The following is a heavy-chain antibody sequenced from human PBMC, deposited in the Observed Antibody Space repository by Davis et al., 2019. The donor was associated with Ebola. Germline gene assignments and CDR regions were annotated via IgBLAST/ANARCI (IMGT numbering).Heavy chain of an antibody. V-gene: IGHV1-8*01. CDR1: GYTFTSYD. J-gene: IGHJ2*01. D-gene: IGHD3-9*01. CDR3: ARPKTGKRYFDL. CDR2: MNPNSGNT. Sequence: ASVKVSCKASGYTFTSYDINWVRQATGQGLEWMGWMNPNSGNTGYAQKFQGRVTMTRNTSISTAYMELSSLRSEDTAVYYCARPKTGKRYFDLWGRGTLVTVSS.